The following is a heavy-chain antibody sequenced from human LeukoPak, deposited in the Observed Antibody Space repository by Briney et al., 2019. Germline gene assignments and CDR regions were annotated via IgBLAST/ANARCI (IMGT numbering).Heavy chain of an antibody. J-gene: IGHJ3*02. V-gene: IGHV5-51*01. CDR3: AGLLRYCSSTSCSAHAFDI. D-gene: IGHD2-2*01. Sequence: GESLKISCKGSGYSFTSYWIGWVRQMPGKGLEWMGIIYPGDSDTRYSPSFQGQVTISADKSISTAYLQWSSLEASDTAMCYCAGLLRYCSSTSCSAHAFDIWGQGTMVTVSS. CDR1: GYSFTSYW. CDR2: IYPGDSDT.